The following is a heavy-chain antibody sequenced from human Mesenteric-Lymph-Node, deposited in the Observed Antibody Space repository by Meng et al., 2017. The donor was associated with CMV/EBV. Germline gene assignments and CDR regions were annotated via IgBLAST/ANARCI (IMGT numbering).Heavy chain of an antibody. V-gene: IGHV3-74*01. D-gene: IGHD3-3*01. CDR3: AVLRFFDTFDI. J-gene: IGHJ3*02. CDR2: ISSDGNDI. CDR1: RLSFSYYS. Sequence: GGSLRLSCAASRLSFSYYSMHWVRQAPGKGLVWVSRISSDGNDISYADSVKGRFTISRDNVKSTLYLQMNGLRADDTAVYYCAVLRFFDTFDIWGRGTMVTVSS.